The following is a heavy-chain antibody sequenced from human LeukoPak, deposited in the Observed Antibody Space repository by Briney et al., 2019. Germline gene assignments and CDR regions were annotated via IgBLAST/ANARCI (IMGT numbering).Heavy chain of an antibody. V-gene: IGHV3-30-3*01. J-gene: IGHJ6*02. Sequence: GRSLRLSCAASGFTFSSYPMHWVRQAPGKGLVWVAIISYDGTNKYYADSVKGRFTISRDNSKNTLYLQMNSLRAEDTAVYYCARDFYDFWSGDRSDYYYYGMDVWGQGTTVTVSS. CDR2: ISYDGTNK. CDR3: ARDFYDFWSGDRSDYYYYGMDV. CDR1: GFTFSSYP. D-gene: IGHD3-3*01.